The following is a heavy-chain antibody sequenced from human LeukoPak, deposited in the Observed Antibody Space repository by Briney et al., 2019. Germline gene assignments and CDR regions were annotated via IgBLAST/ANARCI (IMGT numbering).Heavy chain of an antibody. V-gene: IGHV5-51*01. CDR3: ARQYQGYFDY. CDR2: IYPGDSDT. D-gene: IGHD2-2*01. CDR1: GYRFTNYW. J-gene: IGHJ4*02. Sequence: GGALEISFKGSGYRFTNYWIDWVRQMPGKGLEWMGIIYPGDSDTRYSPSFQGQVTISADKSISTAYLQWSSLKASDTAMYYCARQYQGYFDYWGQGTLVTVSS.